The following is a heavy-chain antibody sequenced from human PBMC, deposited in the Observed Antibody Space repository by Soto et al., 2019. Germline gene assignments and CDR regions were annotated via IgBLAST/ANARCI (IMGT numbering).Heavy chain of an antibody. J-gene: IGHJ4*02. Sequence: QVQLQESGPGLVKPSETLSLTCTVSRGSISSYYWSWIRQPPGKGLEWIGYISYSGNTNYNASLKSRVTISVDTSTNQFSLRVTSVTAADTAVYYCAKIRGLGEVSPYFDYLGQGALVTVSS. CDR3: AKIRGLGEVSPYFDY. CDR2: ISYSGNT. D-gene: IGHD3-16*02. CDR1: RGSISSYY. V-gene: IGHV4-59*01.